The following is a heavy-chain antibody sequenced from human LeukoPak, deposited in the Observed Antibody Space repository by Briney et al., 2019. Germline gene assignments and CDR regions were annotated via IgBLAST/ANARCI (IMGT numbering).Heavy chain of an antibody. CDR2: ISPNSGGT. D-gene: IGHD1-26*01. CDR1: GYTFTGYY. V-gene: IGHV1-2*02. J-gene: IGHJ3*02. CDR3: ARFLDSGAFNAYDAFYI. Sequence: ASVKVSCKASGYTFTGYYLHWVRQAPGQGLEWMGWISPNSGGTNYAHKFQGRFTMTRDTSISTAYMELSRLRSDDTAVYYCARFLDSGAFNAYDAFYIWGQGTMVTV.